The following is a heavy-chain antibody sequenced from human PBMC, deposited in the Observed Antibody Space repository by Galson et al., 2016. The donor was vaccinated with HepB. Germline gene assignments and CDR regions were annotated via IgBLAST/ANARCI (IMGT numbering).Heavy chain of an antibody. CDR3: AREADKWGAVVNDALDM. CDR2: ISSRGDYT. CDR1: GFTFDSYA. V-gene: IGHV3-23*01. J-gene: IGHJ3*02. D-gene: IGHD1-26*01. Sequence: SLRLSCAASGFTFDSYAMTWVRQGPGKGLEWVSAISSRGDYTYYADSVKGRFTISRDNSKNTLYLQMNGLRAEDTAVYYCAREADKWGAVVNDALDMWGQGTLVTVSS.